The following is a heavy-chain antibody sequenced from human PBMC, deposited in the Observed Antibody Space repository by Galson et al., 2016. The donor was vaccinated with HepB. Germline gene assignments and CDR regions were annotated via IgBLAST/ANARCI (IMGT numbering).Heavy chain of an antibody. CDR1: GFPFDDYA. CDR3: AKELPRYCSGGTCYYGMDV. CDR2: ISWNRDNI. D-gene: IGHD2-15*01. V-gene: IGHV3-9*01. Sequence: SLGLSCAASGFPFDDYAMHWVRQAPGQGLEWVSGISWNRDNIAYADSVKGRFTISRDNAKNSLSLQMNSLRAEDTALYYCAKELPRYCSGGTCYYGMDVRGLGTTVTVSS. J-gene: IGHJ6*02.